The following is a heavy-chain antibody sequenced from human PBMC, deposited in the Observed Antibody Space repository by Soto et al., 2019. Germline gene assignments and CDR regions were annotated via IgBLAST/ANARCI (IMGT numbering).Heavy chain of an antibody. Sequence: QLQLLESGGDLVKPGGSLRLSCAASGFTVSGNDLSWIRQAPGKGLEWVSSIGSSGRAIYYADSVKGRFTISRDNTKDSLYLHMSSLRAKDTAMYFCASHHSSGWLYFDSWGQGTLVTVSS. CDR1: GFTVSGND. CDR2: IGSSGRAI. CDR3: ASHHSSGWLYFDS. J-gene: IGHJ4*02. D-gene: IGHD6-19*01. V-gene: IGHV3-11*01.